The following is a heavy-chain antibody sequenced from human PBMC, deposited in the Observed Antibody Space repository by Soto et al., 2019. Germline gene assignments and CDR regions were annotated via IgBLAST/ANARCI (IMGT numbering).Heavy chain of an antibody. CDR3: AKADGSTWGGYFDY. CDR2: MSGSGDSI. CDR1: GFTFRSYV. J-gene: IGHJ4*02. D-gene: IGHD2-2*01. V-gene: IGHV3-23*01. Sequence: EVQLLESGGGLVQPGGSLRLSCSASGFTFRSYVMSWVRQAPGKGLEWVSSMSGSGDSIRYADSVKGRFTISRDNSKNTLYLQMDSLRAEDTGVYPCAKADGSTWGGYFDYWGQGTLVNVSS.